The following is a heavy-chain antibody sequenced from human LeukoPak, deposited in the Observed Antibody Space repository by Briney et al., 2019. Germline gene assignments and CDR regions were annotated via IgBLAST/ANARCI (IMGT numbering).Heavy chain of an antibody. J-gene: IGHJ3*02. CDR1: GFTFSSYA. Sequence: PGGSLRLSCAASGFTFSSYAMSWVRQAPGKGLEWVSSISSSSSYIYYADSVKGRFTISRDNAKNLLYLQMNSLRVEDTAVYYCARDRGMWFGEPSDAFDIWGQGTMVTVSS. D-gene: IGHD3-10*01. CDR2: ISSSSSYI. V-gene: IGHV3-21*06. CDR3: ARDRGMWFGEPSDAFDI.